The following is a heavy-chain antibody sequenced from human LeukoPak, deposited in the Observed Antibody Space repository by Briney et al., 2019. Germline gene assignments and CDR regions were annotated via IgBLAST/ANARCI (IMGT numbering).Heavy chain of an antibody. CDR1: GGSIISGNW. J-gene: IGHJ4*02. D-gene: IGHD2-8*01. CDR3: ARGPKYCTNGVCYRPGKYYFDY. V-gene: IGHV4-4*02. CDR2: VYRSGST. Sequence: SGTLSLTCAVSGGSIISGNWWSWVRQSPGKGLEWIGEVYRSGSTNFNPSLKSRVTISVDTSKNQFSLKLSSVTAADTAVYYCARGPKYCTNGVCYRPGKYYFDYWGQGTLVTVSS.